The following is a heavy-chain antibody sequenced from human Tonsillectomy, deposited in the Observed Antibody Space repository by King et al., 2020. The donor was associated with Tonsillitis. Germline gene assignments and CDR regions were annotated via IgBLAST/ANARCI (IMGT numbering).Heavy chain of an antibody. CDR3: ARGRGVSPTTVTCVYVDY. J-gene: IGHJ4*02. CDR2: IYYSGST. V-gene: IGHV4-30-4*07. CDR1: GGSISSGGYS. D-gene: IGHD4-17*01. Sequence: VQLQESGPGLVKPSQTLSLTCAVSGGSISSGGYSWSWIRQPPGKGLEWIGYIYYSGSTYYNPSLKSRVTISVDTSKNQFSLKLSSVTAADTAVDYCARGRGVSPTTVTCVYVDYWGQGTLVTVSS.